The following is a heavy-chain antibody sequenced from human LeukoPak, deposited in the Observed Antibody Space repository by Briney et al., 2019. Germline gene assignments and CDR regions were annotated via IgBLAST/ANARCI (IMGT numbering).Heavy chain of an antibody. Sequence: SETLSLTCTVSGGSISSGDYYWSWIRQPPGKGLEWIGYIYYSGSTYYNPSLKSRVTISVDTSKNQFSLKLSSVTAADTAVYYCARDSDWVSPYYYYGMDVWGQGTTVAVSS. J-gene: IGHJ6*02. CDR3: ARDSDWVSPYYYYGMDV. CDR2: IYYSGST. D-gene: IGHD3-9*01. CDR1: GGSISSGDYY. V-gene: IGHV4-30-4*01.